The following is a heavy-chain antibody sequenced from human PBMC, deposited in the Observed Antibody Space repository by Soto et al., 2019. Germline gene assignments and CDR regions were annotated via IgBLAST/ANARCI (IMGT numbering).Heavy chain of an antibody. V-gene: IGHV3-30*18. J-gene: IGHJ4*02. Sequence: GGSLRLSCAASGFTFSSYGMHWVRQAPGKGLEWVAVISYDGSNKYYADSVKGRFTISRDNSKNTLYLQMNSLRAEDTAVYYCAKAKGYSGSAWGAENYYFDYWGQGTLVTVSS. D-gene: IGHD1-26*01. CDR3: AKAKGYSGSAWGAENYYFDY. CDR1: GFTFSSYG. CDR2: ISYDGSNK.